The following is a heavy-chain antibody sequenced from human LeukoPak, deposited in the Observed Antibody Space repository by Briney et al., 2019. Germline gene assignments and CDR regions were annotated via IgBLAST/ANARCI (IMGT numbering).Heavy chain of an antibody. Sequence: PGGSLRLSCAASGFTFSSYAMHWVRQAPGKGLEWVAVISYDGSNKYYADSVKGRFTISRDNSKNTLYLQMNSLRAEDTAVYYCARGRVVPAVVLDYWGQGTLVTVSS. J-gene: IGHJ4*02. V-gene: IGHV3-30*04. D-gene: IGHD2-2*01. CDR2: ISYDGSNK. CDR3: ARGRVVPAVVLDY. CDR1: GFTFSSYA.